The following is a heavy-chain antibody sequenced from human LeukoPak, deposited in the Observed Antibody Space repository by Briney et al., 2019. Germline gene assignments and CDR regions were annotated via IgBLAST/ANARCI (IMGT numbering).Heavy chain of an antibody. CDR3: ARWDYYGSGSYYKTFDY. Sequence: SVKVSCKASGGTFSSYAISWVRQAPGQGLEWMGGIIPIFGTANCAQKFQGRVTITADKSTSTAYMELSSLRSEDRAVYYCARWDYYGSGSYYKTFDYWGQGTLVTVSS. CDR2: IIPIFGTA. CDR1: GGTFSSYA. V-gene: IGHV1-69*06. J-gene: IGHJ4*01. D-gene: IGHD3-10*01.